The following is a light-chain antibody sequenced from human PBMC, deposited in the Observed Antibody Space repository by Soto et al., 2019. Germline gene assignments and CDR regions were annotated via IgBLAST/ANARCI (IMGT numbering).Light chain of an antibody. CDR3: ETWDSNTQV. V-gene: IGLV4-60*02. J-gene: IGLJ3*02. CDR2: LEGSGDY. Sequence: QPVLTQSSSASASLGSSVKLTCTLSSGHSTYIIAWHQQQPGKAPRYLMKLEGSGDYNKGSGVPDRFSGSSSGADRYLSISNLQFEDDAYYYCETWDSNTQVFGGGTKVTVL. CDR1: SGHSTYI.